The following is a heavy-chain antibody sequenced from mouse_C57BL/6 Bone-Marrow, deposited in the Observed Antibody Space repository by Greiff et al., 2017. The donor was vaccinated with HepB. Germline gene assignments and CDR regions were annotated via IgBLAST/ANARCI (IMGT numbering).Heavy chain of an antibody. V-gene: IGHV3-6*01. CDR1: GYSITSGYY. J-gene: IGHJ3*01. CDR3: ARGLYDYDSWFAY. Sequence: EVKVEESGPGLVKPSQSLSLTCSVTGYSITSGYYWNWIRQFPGNKLEWMGYISYDGSNNYNPSLKNRISITRDTSKNQFFLKLNSVTTEDTATYYCARGLYDYDSWFAYWGQGTLVTVSA. CDR2: ISYDGSN. D-gene: IGHD2-4*01.